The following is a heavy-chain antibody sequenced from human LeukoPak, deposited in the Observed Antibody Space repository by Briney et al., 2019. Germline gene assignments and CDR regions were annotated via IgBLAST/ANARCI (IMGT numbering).Heavy chain of an antibody. J-gene: IGHJ4*02. D-gene: IGHD6-19*01. V-gene: IGHV4-30-4*08. CDR3: ARRIRGSGWYVDY. CDR2: IYYSGST. Sequence: PSETLSLTCTVSGGSISSGDYYWSWIRQPPGKGLEWIGYIYYSGSTYYNPSLKSRVTISVDTSKNQFSLKLSSVTAADTAVYYCARRIRGSGWYVDYWGQGTLVTVSS. CDR1: GGSISSGDYY.